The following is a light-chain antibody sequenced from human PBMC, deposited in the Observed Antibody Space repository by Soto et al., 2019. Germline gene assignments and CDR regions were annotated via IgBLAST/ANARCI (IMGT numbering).Light chain of an antibody. CDR1: QSVSSN. CDR3: QQYNNWPPLA. CDR2: GAS. J-gene: IGKJ5*01. V-gene: IGKV3-15*01. Sequence: EIVMTQSPATLSVSPGERATLSCRASQSVSSNLAWYQQKPGQAPRLLIYGASTRATGIPARFSGSGSGTEFTLIISSLQSEDFAVYYCQQYNNWPPLALGQGTRLEIK.